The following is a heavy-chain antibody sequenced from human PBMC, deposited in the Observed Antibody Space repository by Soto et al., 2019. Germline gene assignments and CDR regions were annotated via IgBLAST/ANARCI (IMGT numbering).Heavy chain of an antibody. CDR2: TYYRSKWYN. V-gene: IGHV6-1*01. Sequence: SQTLSLTCAISGDSVSSNSAAWNWIRQSPSRGLEWLGRTYYRSKWYNDYAVSVKSRITINPDTSKNQFSLQLNSVTPEDTAVYYCARDCPALNHPYYYGMDVWGEGTKVTVS. J-gene: IGHJ6*02. CDR1: GDSVSSNSAA. CDR3: ARDCPALNHPYYYGMDV.